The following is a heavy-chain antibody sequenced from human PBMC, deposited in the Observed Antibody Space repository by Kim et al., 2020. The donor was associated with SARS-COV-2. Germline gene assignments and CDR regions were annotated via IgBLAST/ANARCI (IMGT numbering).Heavy chain of an antibody. J-gene: IGHJ4*02. Sequence: ASVKVSCKASGYTFTSYGISWVRQAPGQGPEWMGWISLYNGDTKYAQTFQGRVALTTDTSTSTAYMELRSLRSDDTAVYYCARFRRYTSPSGDYWGQGTLVTVSS. CDR2: ISLYNGDT. CDR1: GYTFTSYG. D-gene: IGHD2-2*02. CDR3: ARFRRYTSPSGDY. V-gene: IGHV1-18*01.